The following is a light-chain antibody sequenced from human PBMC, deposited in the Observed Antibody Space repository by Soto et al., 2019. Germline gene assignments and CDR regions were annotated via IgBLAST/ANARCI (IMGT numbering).Light chain of an antibody. CDR3: VLYMSSGAWV. V-gene: IGLV8-61*01. CDR1: SGSVSTSNY. CDR2: NTN. Sequence: QTVVTQEPSFSVSPGRTVTLTCGFTSGSVSTSNYPSWYQQTPGQAPRTLIYNTNTRSSGVPDRFSGSILGNKAARTITGAEADDECDYYCVLYMSSGAWVFGGGTKVTVL. J-gene: IGLJ3*02.